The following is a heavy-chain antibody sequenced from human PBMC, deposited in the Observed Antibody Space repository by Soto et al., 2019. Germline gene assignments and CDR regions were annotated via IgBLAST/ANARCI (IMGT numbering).Heavy chain of an antibody. J-gene: IGHJ6*02. CDR2: MNPNSGNT. V-gene: IGHV1-8*01. CDR1: GYTFTSYD. Sequence: GASVKVSCKASGYTFTSYDINWVRQATGQGLEWMGWMNPNSGNTGYAQKFQGRVTMTRNTSISTAYMELSSLRSEDTAVYYCARVSYYDFWSGYPWDYYYGMDVWGQGTTVTVS. CDR3: ARVSYYDFWSGYPWDYYYGMDV. D-gene: IGHD3-3*01.